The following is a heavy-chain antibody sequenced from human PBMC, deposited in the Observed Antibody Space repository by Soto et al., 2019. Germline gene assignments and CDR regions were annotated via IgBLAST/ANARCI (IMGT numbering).Heavy chain of an antibody. CDR2: IIPILGIA. D-gene: IGHD6-6*01. J-gene: IGHJ6*03. Sequence: QVQLVQSGAEVKKPGSSVKVSCKASGGTFSSYTISWVRQAPGQGLEWMGRIIPILGIANYAQKFQGRVTITADKSTSTGYMELSSVRSEDTAVYYCARDGGIAARSYYYYYMDVWGKGTTVTVSS. CDR3: ARDGGIAARSYYYYYMDV. V-gene: IGHV1-69*08. CDR1: GGTFSSYT.